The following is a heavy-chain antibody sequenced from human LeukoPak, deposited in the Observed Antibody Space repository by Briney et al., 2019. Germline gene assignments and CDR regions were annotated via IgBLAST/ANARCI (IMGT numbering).Heavy chain of an antibody. D-gene: IGHD3-10*01. Sequence: GGSLRLSCAASGFTFSSYAMSWVRQAPGKGLEWVAFIRYDGSNKYYADSVKGRFTISRDNSKNTLYLQMNSLRAEDTAVYYCAKDRRELLWFGELDYWGQGTLVTVSS. CDR3: AKDRRELLWFGELDY. J-gene: IGHJ4*02. V-gene: IGHV3-30*02. CDR1: GFTFSSYA. CDR2: IRYDGSNK.